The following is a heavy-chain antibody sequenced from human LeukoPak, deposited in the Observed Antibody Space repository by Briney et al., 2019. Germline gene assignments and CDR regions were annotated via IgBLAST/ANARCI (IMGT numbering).Heavy chain of an antibody. CDR3: VRDRELTY. D-gene: IGHD3-10*01. V-gene: IGHV4-4*08. J-gene: IGHJ4*02. CDR1: DGSISIYY. Sequence: SETLSLTCTVSDGSISIYYWSWIRQPPGKGLEWIGYVYRSGNTNYSPSLKGRAIISADTSKNQFSLKLTSVTAADTAVYYCVRDRELTYWGQGILVTVSS. CDR2: VYRSGNT.